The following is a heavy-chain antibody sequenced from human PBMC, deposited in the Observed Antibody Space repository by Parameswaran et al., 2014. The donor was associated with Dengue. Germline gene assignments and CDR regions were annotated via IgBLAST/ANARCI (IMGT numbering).Heavy chain of an antibody. Sequence: VRQMPGKGLEWMGIIYPGDSDTRYSPSFQGQVTISADKSISTAYLQWSSLKASDTAMYYCARHAGKYYDFWSGYYRAYWFDPWGQGTLVTVSS. D-gene: IGHD3-3*01. V-gene: IGHV5-51*01. J-gene: IGHJ5*02. CDR3: ARHAGKYYDFWSGYYRAYWFDP. CDR2: IYPGDSDT.